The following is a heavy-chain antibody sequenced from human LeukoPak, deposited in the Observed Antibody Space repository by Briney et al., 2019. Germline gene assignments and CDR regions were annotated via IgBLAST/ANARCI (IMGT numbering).Heavy chain of an antibody. D-gene: IGHD1-1*01. CDR3: AKGKAEAYPYNFDN. J-gene: IGHJ4*02. V-gene: IGHV3-23*01. CDR1: GFSFSSYA. CDR2: ITLTGSRT. Sequence: GGSLRLSCAASGFSFSSYAMSWVCQAPGKGLEWGATITLTGSRTYFPDSVKGRFTLSRDNSKSMLYLQMNSLRAEDTALYYCAKGKAEAYPYNFDNWGQGILVTVSS.